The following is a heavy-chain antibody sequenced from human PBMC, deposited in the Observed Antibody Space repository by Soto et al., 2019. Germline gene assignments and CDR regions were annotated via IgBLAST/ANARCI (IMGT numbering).Heavy chain of an antibody. Sequence: QVQLVQSGADVKKPGASVKVSCKASGYDCTSYGISWVRQAPGQGLEWMGWISPHNDRTKYARRFQDRVTMTTETPTSTVYMELGSLRSDDTAVYYCARDLYYSSGRYFDHDAFDIWGQGTVVTVSS. CDR2: ISPHNDRT. V-gene: IGHV1-18*01. D-gene: IGHD6-19*01. CDR3: ARDLYYSSGRYFDHDAFDI. CDR1: GYDCTSYG. J-gene: IGHJ3*02.